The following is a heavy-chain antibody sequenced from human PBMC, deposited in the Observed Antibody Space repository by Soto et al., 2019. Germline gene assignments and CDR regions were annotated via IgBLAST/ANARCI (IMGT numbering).Heavy chain of an antibody. CDR3: ARKRGESNWDDFGH. J-gene: IGHJ4*02. D-gene: IGHD1-20*01. Sequence: QVQLVESGGGVVQPGGSLRLSCAASGFMFSNYAMYWVRQAPGKGLEWVAIMAGDRSKDYYADSVKGRLTIYRDKSQNTLYLQTNSLRDEDTAVYYCARKRGESNWDDFGHWGQGTLVTVSS. V-gene: IGHV3-30*03. CDR2: MAGDRSKD. CDR1: GFMFSNYA.